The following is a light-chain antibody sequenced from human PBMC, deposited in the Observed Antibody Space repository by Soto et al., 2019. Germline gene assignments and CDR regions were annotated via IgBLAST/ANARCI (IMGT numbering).Light chain of an antibody. J-gene: IGKJ1*01. CDR3: QKYNSAPRT. V-gene: IGKV1-27*01. CDR2: AES. CDR1: QGISNY. Sequence: DIQMTQSPSSLSASVGDIVTITCRASQGISNYLAWYQQKPGKVPKLLIYAESTLQSGVPSRVSVIGSETEFTLTISSLQPEDFATNYCQKYNSAPRTFVKGYKVQIK.